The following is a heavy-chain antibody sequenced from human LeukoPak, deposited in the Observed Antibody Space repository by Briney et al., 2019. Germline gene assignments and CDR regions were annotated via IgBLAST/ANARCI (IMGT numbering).Heavy chain of an antibody. D-gene: IGHD1-26*01. Sequence: SETLSLTCTVSGASVSSYDWNWIRQPPGKGLEWLGLISNSGTTKYNPSLKSRVTMSIDTPKNQFSLKLNSVIAADTAVYYCARGRATLLWGQGTLVTVSS. J-gene: IGHJ4*02. CDR2: ISNSGTT. CDR3: ARGRATLL. V-gene: IGHV4-4*07. CDR1: GASVSSYD.